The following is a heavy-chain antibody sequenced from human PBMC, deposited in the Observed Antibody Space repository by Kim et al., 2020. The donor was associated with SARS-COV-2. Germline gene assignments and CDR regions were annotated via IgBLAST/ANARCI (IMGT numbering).Heavy chain of an antibody. CDR2: ISSSSSSYI. CDR3: ARGGSGDTQSYFDY. J-gene: IGHJ4*02. Sequence: GGSLRLSCAASGFTFSSYSMNWVRQAPGKGLEWVSSISSSSSSYIYYADSVKGRFTISRDNAKNSLYLQMNSLRAEDTAVYYCARGGSGDTQSYFDYWGQGTLVTVSS. CDR1: GFTFSSYS. D-gene: IGHD2-21*02. V-gene: IGHV3-21*01.